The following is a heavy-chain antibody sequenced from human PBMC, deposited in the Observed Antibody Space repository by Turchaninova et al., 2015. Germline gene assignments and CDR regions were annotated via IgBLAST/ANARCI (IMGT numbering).Heavy chain of an antibody. J-gene: IGHJ3*02. CDR3: ARDSIPTYSRFGAFDI. CDR1: GGSISSSRYY. V-gene: IGHV4-39*07. D-gene: IGHD2-21*01. Sequence: QLQLQESGPGLVKPSETLSLTCTVSGGSISSSRYYWAWLRQPPGKGLEWIGSMCYCGNTYYNPSLQSRVTLAGDTSKNRFSLRLRSVTAEDTAVYYCARDSIPTYSRFGAFDIWGQGTMVTVSS. CDR2: MCYCGNT.